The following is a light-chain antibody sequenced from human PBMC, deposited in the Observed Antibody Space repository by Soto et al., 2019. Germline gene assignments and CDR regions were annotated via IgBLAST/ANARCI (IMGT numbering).Light chain of an antibody. CDR3: CSYAGSSTFGV. Sequence: QSALTQPASVSGSPGQSITISCTGTRSDVGSYNLVTWYQQHPGKALKLMIYEGSKRPSGVSNRFSGSKSGNTASLTISGLQAEDEADYYCCSYAGSSTFGVFGGGTKLTVL. CDR1: RSDVGSYNL. V-gene: IGLV2-23*03. J-gene: IGLJ2*01. CDR2: EGS.